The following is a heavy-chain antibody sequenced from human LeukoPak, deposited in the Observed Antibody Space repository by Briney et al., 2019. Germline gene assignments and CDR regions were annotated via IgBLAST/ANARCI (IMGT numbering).Heavy chain of an antibody. D-gene: IGHD3-22*01. J-gene: IGHJ4*02. CDR3: ARVTGYIVEDYFDY. V-gene: IGHV4-59*01. CDR2: IYYSGST. CDR1: GGSFSSYY. Sequence: SSETLSLTCAVYGGSFSSYYWSWIRQPPGKGLEWIGYIYYSGSTNYNPSLKSRVTISVDTSKNQFSLRLSSVTAADTAVYYCARVTGYIVEDYFDYWGQGTLVTVSS.